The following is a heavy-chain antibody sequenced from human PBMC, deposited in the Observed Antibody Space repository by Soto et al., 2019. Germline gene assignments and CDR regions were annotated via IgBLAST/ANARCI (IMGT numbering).Heavy chain of an antibody. J-gene: IGHJ5*02. CDR3: GRDSPQNSYALNWFDP. D-gene: IGHD5-18*01. CDR1: GFTFSSYG. Sequence: PSETLSLSCAASGFTFSSYGMHWVRQAPGKGLEWVSVIYSGGSTYYADSVKGRFTISRHNSKNTLYMEMNSLRAEDTAVYYCGRDSPQNSYALNWFDPWGQGTLVTVSS. CDR2: IYSGGST. V-gene: IGHV3-NL1*01.